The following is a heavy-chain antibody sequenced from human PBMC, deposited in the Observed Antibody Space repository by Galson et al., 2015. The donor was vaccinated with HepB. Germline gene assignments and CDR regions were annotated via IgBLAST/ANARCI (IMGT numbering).Heavy chain of an antibody. D-gene: IGHD5-12*01. CDR1: GYTFTGYY. CDR3: ARGTTSGAPYFDY. Sequence: SVKVSCKASGYTFTGYYMHWVRQAPGQGLEWMGRINPNSGGTNYAQKFQGRVTMTRDTSINTAYMELSRLRSDDTVVYYCARGTTSGAPYFDYWGQGTLVTVSS. J-gene: IGHJ4*02. CDR2: INPNSGGT. V-gene: IGHV1-2*05.